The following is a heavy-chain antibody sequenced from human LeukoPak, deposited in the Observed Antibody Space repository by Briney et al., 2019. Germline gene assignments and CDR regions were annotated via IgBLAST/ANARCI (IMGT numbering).Heavy chain of an antibody. CDR3: ARGGTRITIVGVVINDFDY. CDR1: GGSISSGDYY. V-gene: IGHV4-30-4*08. J-gene: IGHJ4*02. D-gene: IGHD3-3*01. CDR2: IYHSGNT. Sequence: SETLSLTYTVSGGSISSGDYYWSWIRQPPGKGLEWIGYIYHSGNTYYNPSLKSRLTISVDTPRNQFSLKLRSVTAADTAVYYCARGGTRITIVGVVINDFDYWGQGTLVTVPS.